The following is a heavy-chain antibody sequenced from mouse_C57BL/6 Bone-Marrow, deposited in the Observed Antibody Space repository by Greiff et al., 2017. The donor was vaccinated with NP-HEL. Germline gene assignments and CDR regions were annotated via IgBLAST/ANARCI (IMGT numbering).Heavy chain of an antibody. D-gene: IGHD3-2*02. Sequence: VQLVESGPGLVAPSQSLSITCTVSGFSLTSYAISWVRQPPGKGLEWLGVIWTGGGTNYNSAFISSLSISKDNSKSQVFFKLNSLPTDDTARYYCASQLRLHVSFAYWGQGTLVTVSA. CDR1: GFSLTSYA. CDR3: ASQLRLHVSFAY. CDR2: IWTGGGT. J-gene: IGHJ3*01. V-gene: IGHV2-9-1*01.